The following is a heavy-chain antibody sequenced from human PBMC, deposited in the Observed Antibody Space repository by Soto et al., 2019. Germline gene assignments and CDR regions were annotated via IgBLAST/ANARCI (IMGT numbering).Heavy chain of an antibody. CDR1: GFTFTSSA. V-gene: IGHV1-58*01. CDR2: IVVGSGNT. J-gene: IGHJ4*02. Sequence: QMQLVQSGPEVKKPGTSVKVSCKASGFTFTSSAVQWVRQARGQRLEWIGWIVVGSGNTNYAQKFQERVTITRDMSTSTAYMELSSLRSEDTAVYYCAADHRYSSSWTVSDYWGQGTLVTISS. CDR3: AADHRYSSSWTVSDY. D-gene: IGHD6-13*01.